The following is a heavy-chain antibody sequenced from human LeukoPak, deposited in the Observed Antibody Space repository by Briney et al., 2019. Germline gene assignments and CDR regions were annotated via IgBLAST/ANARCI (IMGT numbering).Heavy chain of an antibody. CDR2: IYPGDSDT. J-gene: IGHJ4*02. V-gene: IGHV5-51*01. CDR1: GYSFTSYW. CDR3: ASRYCSSTSCYPQFDY. Sequence: GESLKISCKGSGYSFTSYWIGWVRQMPGNGLEWMGIIYPGDSDTRYSPSFQGQVTISADKSISTAYLQWSSLKASDTAMYYCASRYCSSTSCYPQFDYWGQGTLVTVSS. D-gene: IGHD2-2*01.